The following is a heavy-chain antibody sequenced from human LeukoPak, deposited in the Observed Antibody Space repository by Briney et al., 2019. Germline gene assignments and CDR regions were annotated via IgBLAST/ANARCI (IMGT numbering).Heavy chain of an antibody. D-gene: IGHD3-10*01. CDR2: ISYSGGV. V-gene: IGHV4-59*08. CDR3: VRVHYSSGSLSSWFDP. CDR1: SDSISDYY. Sequence: SETLSLTCTVSSDSISDYYWGWIRQPPGKGLEWIGYISYSGGVSYCPSLKPPVTISLDTSKNQVSLKLSSVTAADTAIYYCVRVHYSSGSLSSWFDPWGRGILVTVSS. J-gene: IGHJ5*02.